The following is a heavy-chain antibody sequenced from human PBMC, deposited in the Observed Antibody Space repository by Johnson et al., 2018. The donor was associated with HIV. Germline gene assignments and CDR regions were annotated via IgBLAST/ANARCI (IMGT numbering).Heavy chain of an antibody. Sequence: MLLVESGGGLVQPGGSLRLSCAASRFIFSSYWMGWVRQAPGRGLEWVANIQQDGSVQYYVDSVKGRFTISRDNAKNSLYMHMNSLRAEDTAVYYCARGGIDAGEGIAFDIWGQGTLVTVSS. CDR3: ARGGIDAGEGIAFDI. CDR2: IQQDGSVQ. CDR1: RFIFSSYW. J-gene: IGHJ3*02. D-gene: IGHD6-13*01. V-gene: IGHV3-7*01.